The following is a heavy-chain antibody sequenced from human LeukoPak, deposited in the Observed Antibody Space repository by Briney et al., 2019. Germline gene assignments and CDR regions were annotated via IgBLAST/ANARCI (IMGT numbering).Heavy chain of an antibody. J-gene: IGHJ3*02. CDR3: ARGDYDSSGPKDAFDI. CDR2: INHSGST. V-gene: IGHV4-34*01. Sequence: SETLSLTCAVYDGSFSGYSWSWIRQPPGKGLEWIGEINHSGSTNYKVSLKSRVTISVDTPKNQFSLKLSSVTAADTAFYYCARGDYDSSGPKDAFDIWGQGTMVTVSS. CDR1: DGSFSGYS. D-gene: IGHD3-22*01.